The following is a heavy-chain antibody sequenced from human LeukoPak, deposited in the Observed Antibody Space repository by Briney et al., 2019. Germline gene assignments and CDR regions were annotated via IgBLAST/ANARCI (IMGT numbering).Heavy chain of an antibody. CDR1: GFTFIDAW. J-gene: IGHJ4*02. D-gene: IGHD1-26*01. CDR3: TTDGVGVEGATYDN. CDR2: IKAKAHGGTI. V-gene: IGHV3-15*01. Sequence: GGSLRLSCAASGFTFIDAWMAWVRQAPGKGLEWVGRIKAKAHGGTIEYAAPVKGRFTISRDDSKNTLYLQMNSLKTEDTAVYYCTTDGVGVEGATYDNWGQGTLVSVSS.